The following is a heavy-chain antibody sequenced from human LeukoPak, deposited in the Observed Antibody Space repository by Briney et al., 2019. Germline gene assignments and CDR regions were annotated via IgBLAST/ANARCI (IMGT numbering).Heavy chain of an antibody. Sequence: GGSLRLSCAASGFTVSSNHMSWVRQAPGKGLEWVSVIYSGGSTYYADSVKGRFTTSRDNSKNTLYLQMNSLRAEDTAVYYCARDSTYSSSWYGRGYYYYYGMDVWGQGTTVTVSS. CDR3: ARDSTYSSSWYGRGYYYYYGMDV. J-gene: IGHJ6*02. V-gene: IGHV3-66*01. CDR1: GFTVSSNH. D-gene: IGHD6-13*01. CDR2: IYSGGST.